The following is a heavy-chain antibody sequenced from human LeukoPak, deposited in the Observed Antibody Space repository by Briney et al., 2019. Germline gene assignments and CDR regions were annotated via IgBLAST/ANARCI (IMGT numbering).Heavy chain of an antibody. J-gene: IGHJ4*02. D-gene: IGHD6-19*01. Sequence: GGSLRLSCGASGFTFSSYAMSWVRQAPGKGLEWVSAISGSGGSTYYADSVKGRFTISRDNSKNTLHLQMNSLRAEDTAVYYCAKDAPKGIAVAGTEYFDYWGQGTLVTVSS. CDR3: AKDAPKGIAVAGTEYFDY. V-gene: IGHV3-23*01. CDR1: GFTFSSYA. CDR2: ISGSGGST.